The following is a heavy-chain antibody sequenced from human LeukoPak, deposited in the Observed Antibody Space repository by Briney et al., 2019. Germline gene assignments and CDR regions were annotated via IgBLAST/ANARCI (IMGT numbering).Heavy chain of an antibody. V-gene: IGHV3-7*01. Sequence: GGSLRLSCAASGFTFSGDWMSWVRQAPGKELAWVANINQGGSDIYYVDSAKGRFTISRDNAKNLLYLQMNSLRGEDTAVYYCTRDRSRAEDDWGQGTLVTVSS. J-gene: IGHJ4*02. CDR2: INQGGSDI. CDR1: GFTFSGDW. CDR3: TRDRSRAEDD. D-gene: IGHD1-14*01.